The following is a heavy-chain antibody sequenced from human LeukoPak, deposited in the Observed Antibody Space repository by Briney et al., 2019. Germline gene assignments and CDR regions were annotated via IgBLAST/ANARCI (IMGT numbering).Heavy chain of an antibody. V-gene: IGHV3-23*01. CDR3: SRGLGWIHS. J-gene: IGHJ5*02. CDR1: GFTFSGSA. CDR2: ISGSGGST. D-gene: IGHD5-18*01. Sequence: GGSLRLSCAASGFTFSGSAMHWVRQAPGKGLEWVSAISGSGGSTYYADSVKGRFTISRDNSKNTLYLQMNSLRAGDTAVYYCSRGLGWIHSWGQGTLVTVSS.